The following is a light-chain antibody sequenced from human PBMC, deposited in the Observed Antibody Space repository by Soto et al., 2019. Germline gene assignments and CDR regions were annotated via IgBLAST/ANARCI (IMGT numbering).Light chain of an antibody. CDR3: AAWDDSLKGWV. CDR2: ANN. Sequence: QSVLTQPPSASGTPGQRVTISCSGSSSNIGSETVNWYQQVPGTAPKLLIYANNQRPSGVPDRFSVSKSGTSASLAIGGLQSEDEADYYCAAWDDSLKGWVFGGGPKVTVL. V-gene: IGLV1-44*01. J-gene: IGLJ3*02. CDR1: SSNIGSET.